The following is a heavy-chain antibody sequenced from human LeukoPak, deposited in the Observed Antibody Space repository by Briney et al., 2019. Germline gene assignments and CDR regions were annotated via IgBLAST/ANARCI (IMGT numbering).Heavy chain of an antibody. CDR3: AKNQLVPVYFDY. J-gene: IGHJ4*02. Sequence: GGSLRLSCAASGFTFSSYAMSGVREAPGNGLEGGSAISGSGGSTYYADSVKGRFTISRDNSKNTLYLQMNSLRAEDTAVYYCAKNQLVPVYFDYWGQGTLVTVSS. CDR2: ISGSGGST. CDR1: GFTFSSYA. D-gene: IGHD6-13*01. V-gene: IGHV3-23*01.